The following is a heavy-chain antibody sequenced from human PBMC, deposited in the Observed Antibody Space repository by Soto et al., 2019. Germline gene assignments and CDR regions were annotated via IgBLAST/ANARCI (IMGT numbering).Heavy chain of an antibody. J-gene: IGHJ5*02. CDR3: ARTVLLWFGELCDWFDP. CDR1: GFTFSSYA. D-gene: IGHD3-10*01. Sequence: QVQLVESGGVVVQPGRSLRLSCAASGFTFSSYAMHWVRQAPGEGLEWVAVISCDGSNKYYADSVKGRFTISRDNSKNTLYLQMNSLRAEDTAVYYCARTVLLWFGELCDWFDPWGQGTLVTVSS. V-gene: IGHV3-30-3*01. CDR2: ISCDGSNK.